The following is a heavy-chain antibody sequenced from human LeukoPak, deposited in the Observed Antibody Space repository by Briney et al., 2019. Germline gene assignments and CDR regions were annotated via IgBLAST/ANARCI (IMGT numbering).Heavy chain of an antibody. D-gene: IGHD6-13*01. J-gene: IGHJ4*02. CDR2: IYYSGST. Sequence: SETLSLTCTVSGDSISSYYWSWIRQPPGKGLEWIGYIYYSGSTNYSPSLKSRVTISVDTSKNQFSLKLSSVTAADTAVYYCASSSSWYSLFDYWGQGTLVTVSS. CDR1: GDSISSYY. V-gene: IGHV4-59*08. CDR3: ASSSSWYSLFDY.